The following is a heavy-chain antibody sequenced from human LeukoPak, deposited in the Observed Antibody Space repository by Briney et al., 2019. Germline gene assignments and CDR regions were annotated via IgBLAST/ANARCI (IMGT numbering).Heavy chain of an antibody. D-gene: IGHD3-9*01. J-gene: IGHJ3*02. CDR3: AKALLLRYFDWSLPQNDAFDI. CDR1: GFTFSSYA. Sequence: GGSLRLSCAASGFTFSSYAMSWVRQAPGKGLEWVSAISGSGGSTYYADSVKGRFTISRDNSKNTLYLQMNSLRAEDTAVYYCAKALLLRYFDWSLPQNDAFDIWGQGTMVTVSS. V-gene: IGHV3-23*01. CDR2: ISGSGGST.